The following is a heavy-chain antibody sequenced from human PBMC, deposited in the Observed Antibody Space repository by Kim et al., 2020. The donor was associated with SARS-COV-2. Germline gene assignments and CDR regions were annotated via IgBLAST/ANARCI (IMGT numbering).Heavy chain of an antibody. CDR1: GYTFTSYA. D-gene: IGHD3-10*01. V-gene: IGHV1-3*01. J-gene: IGHJ4*02. Sequence: ASVKVSCKASGYTFTSYAMHWVRQAPGQRLEWMGWINAGNGNTKYSQKFQGRVTITRDTSASTAYMELSSLRSEDTAVYYCARLITMVRGVISLGYWGQGTLVTVSS. CDR3: ARLITMVRGVISLGY. CDR2: INAGNGNT.